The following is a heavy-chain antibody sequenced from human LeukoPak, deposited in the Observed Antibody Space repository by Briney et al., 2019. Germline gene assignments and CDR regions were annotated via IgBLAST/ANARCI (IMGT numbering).Heavy chain of an antibody. CDR2: ISGSGGST. CDR3: AKDERELYDSSGYYSDY. J-gene: IGHJ4*02. CDR1: GFTFSSYA. D-gene: IGHD3-22*01. V-gene: IGHV3-23*01. Sequence: GGSLRLSCAASGFTFSSYAMSWVRQAPGKGLEWVLAISGSGGSTYYADSVKGRFTISRDNSKNKLYLQMNSLRAEDTAVYYCAKDERELYDSSGYYSDYWGQGTLVTVSS.